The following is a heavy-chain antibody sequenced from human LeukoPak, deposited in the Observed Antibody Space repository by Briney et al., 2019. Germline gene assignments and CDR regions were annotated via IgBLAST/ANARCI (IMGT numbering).Heavy chain of an antibody. CDR3: ARGSVYYDSSGQFDY. V-gene: IGHV1-69*13. D-gene: IGHD3-22*01. CDR1: GGTFSSYA. J-gene: IGHJ4*02. CDR2: IIPIFGTA. Sequence: ASVKVSRKASGGTFSSYAISWVRQAPGQGLEWMGGIIPIFGTANYAQKFQGRVTITADESTSTAYMELSSLRSEDTAVYYCARGSVYYDSSGQFDYWGQGTLVTVSS.